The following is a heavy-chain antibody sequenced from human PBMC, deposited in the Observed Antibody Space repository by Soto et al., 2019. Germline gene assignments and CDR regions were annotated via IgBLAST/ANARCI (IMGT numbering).Heavy chain of an antibody. V-gene: IGHV3-30-3*01. CDR3: ARDFTAVAGTLDY. D-gene: IGHD6-19*01. CDR1: GFTFSSYA. J-gene: IGHJ4*02. Sequence: GGSLRLSCAASGFTFSSYAMHWVRQAPGKGLEWVAVISYDGSNKYYADSVKGRFTISRDNSKNTLYLQMNSLRAEDTAVYYCARDFTAVAGTLDYWGQGTLVTVSS. CDR2: ISYDGSNK.